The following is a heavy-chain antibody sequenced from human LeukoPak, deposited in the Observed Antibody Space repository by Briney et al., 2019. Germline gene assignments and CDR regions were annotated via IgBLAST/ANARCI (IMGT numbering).Heavy chain of an antibody. Sequence: ASVKVSCKVPRNTLTDLFIHWVRQAPGKGLEWMGGFDPEGSESIYAFRFQDRLTMTVDTSSDTASMELSRLTVFDTAVYYCARDGLLGDSSLDYWGQGTLVTVSS. D-gene: IGHD2-15*01. CDR2: FDPEGSES. J-gene: IGHJ4*02. CDR3: ARDGLLGDSSLDY. V-gene: IGHV1-24*01. CDR1: RNTLTDLF.